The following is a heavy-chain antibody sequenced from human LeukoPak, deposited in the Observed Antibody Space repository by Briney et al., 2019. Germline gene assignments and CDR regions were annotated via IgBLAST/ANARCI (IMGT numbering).Heavy chain of an antibody. CDR3: AKDTAAAGNYYFDY. CDR1: GFTFSSYW. V-gene: IGHV3-74*01. CDR2: INTDGSST. D-gene: IGHD6-13*01. Sequence: GGSLRLSCAASGFTFSSYWMHWVRQAPGKGLVWVSRINTDGSSTSYADSVKGRFTISRDNAKNSLYLQMNSLRAEDTALYYCAKDTAAAGNYYFDYWGQGTLVTVSS. J-gene: IGHJ4*02.